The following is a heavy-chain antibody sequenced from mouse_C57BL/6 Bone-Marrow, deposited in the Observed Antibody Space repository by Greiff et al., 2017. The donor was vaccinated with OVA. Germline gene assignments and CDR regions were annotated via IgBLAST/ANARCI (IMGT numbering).Heavy chain of an antibody. D-gene: IGHD2-14*01. J-gene: IGHJ2*01. CDR3: ARRGGTGGYFDY. CDR1: GYTFTSYW. V-gene: IGHV1-64*01. CDR2: IHPNGGST. Sequence: VQLQQPGAELVKPGASVKLSCKASGYTFTSYWMHWVKQRPGQGLEWIGMIHPNGGSTNYTEKFKGKATLTVDKSSNTAYLQLSSMTAEDSAVYYCARRGGTGGYFDYWGKGTTLTVSS.